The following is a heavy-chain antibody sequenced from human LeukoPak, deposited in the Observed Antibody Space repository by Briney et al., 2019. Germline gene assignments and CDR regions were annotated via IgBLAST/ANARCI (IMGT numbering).Heavy chain of an antibody. J-gene: IGHJ4*02. CDR3: ARGSRDYVWGSYRYPYSFDY. V-gene: IGHV4-59*12. CDR1: GGSISSYY. D-gene: IGHD3-16*02. CDR2: IYYSGST. Sequence: SETLSLTCTVSGGSISSYYWSWIRQPPGKGLEWIGYIYYSGSTNYNPSLKSRVTISVDTSKNQFSLKLSSVTAADTAVYYCARGSRDYVWGSYRYPYSFDYWGQGTLVTVSS.